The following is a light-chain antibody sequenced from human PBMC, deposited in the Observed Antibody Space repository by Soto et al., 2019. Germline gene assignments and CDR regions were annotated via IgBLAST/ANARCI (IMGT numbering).Light chain of an antibody. Sequence: EIVLTQSPATLSVSPGERVALSCRASQSVNIYLAWYQQKPGQAPRLLIYDASNRATGIPARFSGSGSGTDFTLTISSLEPEDIAVYYCQQRSNWRVTFGGGTKVDIK. CDR2: DAS. CDR1: QSVNIY. J-gene: IGKJ4*01. V-gene: IGKV3-11*01. CDR3: QQRSNWRVT.